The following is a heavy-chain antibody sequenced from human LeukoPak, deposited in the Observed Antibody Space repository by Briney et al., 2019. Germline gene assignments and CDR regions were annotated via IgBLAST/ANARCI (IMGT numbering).Heavy chain of an antibody. Sequence: ASVKVSCKASGYTFTSYGIIWVRQAPGHGLEWMGWSSTYNLSTNYAQKFQGRVTMTRDTSTSTAYMELRSLRSDDTAVYYCARSLIYGDSRPFEYWGQGTLVTVSS. J-gene: IGHJ4*02. CDR1: GYTFTSYG. CDR3: ARSLIYGDSRPFEY. CDR2: SSTYNLST. V-gene: IGHV1-18*01. D-gene: IGHD4-17*01.